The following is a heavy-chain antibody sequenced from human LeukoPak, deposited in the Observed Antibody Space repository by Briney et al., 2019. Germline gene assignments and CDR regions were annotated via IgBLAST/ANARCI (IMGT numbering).Heavy chain of an antibody. D-gene: IGHD2-2*01. CDR1: GGSISNSNYY. Sequence: SETLSLTCTVSGGSISNSNYYWAWIRQPPGKGLEWIGSMYYSGSTYYNPSLKSRVTISVDTSKNQFSLKLSSVTAADTAVYYCARGCSSTSCLYYFDYWGQGTLVTVSS. CDR3: ARGCSSTSCLYYFDY. J-gene: IGHJ4*02. V-gene: IGHV4-39*01. CDR2: MYYSGST.